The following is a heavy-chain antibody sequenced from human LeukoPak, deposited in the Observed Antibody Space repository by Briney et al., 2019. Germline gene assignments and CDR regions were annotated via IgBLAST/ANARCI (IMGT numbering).Heavy chain of an antibody. CDR2: IIPIFGTA. Sequence: GASVKVSCKASGGTFSSYAISWVRQAPGQGLEWMGGIIPIFGTANYAQKFQGRVTITADESTSTAYMELSRLRYDDTAVYYCANLPLDSGIDYWGQGTLVTVSS. CDR1: GGTFSSYA. J-gene: IGHJ4*02. D-gene: IGHD1-26*01. CDR3: ANLPLDSGIDY. V-gene: IGHV1-69*13.